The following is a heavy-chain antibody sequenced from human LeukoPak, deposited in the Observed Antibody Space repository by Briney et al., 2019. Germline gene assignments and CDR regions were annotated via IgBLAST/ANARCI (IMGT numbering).Heavy chain of an antibody. D-gene: IGHD4-17*01. V-gene: IGHV4-59*02. CDR3: ARAHYGDYVSYYYYMDV. J-gene: IGHJ6*03. CDR2: IYYSGST. CDR1: GFTVSSNY. Sequence: PGGSLRLSCAASGFTVSSNYMSWVRQAPGKGLEWIGNIYYSGSTNYNPSLKSRVTISVDTSKNQFSLKLSSVTAADTAVYYCARAHYGDYVSYYYYMDVWGKGTTVTISS.